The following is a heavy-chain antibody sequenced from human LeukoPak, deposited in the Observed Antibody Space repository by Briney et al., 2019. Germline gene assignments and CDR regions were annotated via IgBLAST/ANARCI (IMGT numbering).Heavy chain of an antibody. CDR3: EKPSRIVKKYYLPVPIPCFAI. Sequence: ASVKVSCKASGYTFTSYGISWVRQAPGQGLEWMGWISAYNGNTNYAQKLQGRVTMTTDTSTSTAYMELRSLRSDDTAAYYCEKPSRIVKKYYLPVPIPCFAIWGQGPLAPVSS. J-gene: IGHJ4*02. CDR2: ISAYNGNT. V-gene: IGHV1-18*01. CDR1: GYTFTSYG. D-gene: IGHD2-2*01.